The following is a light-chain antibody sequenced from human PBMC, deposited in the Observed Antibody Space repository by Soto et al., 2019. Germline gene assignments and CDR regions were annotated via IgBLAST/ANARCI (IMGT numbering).Light chain of an antibody. J-gene: IGLJ1*01. CDR1: SGDIGSYNY. V-gene: IGLV2-14*01. CDR3: SSYTSSSTL. Sequence: QSALTQPASVSGSPGQSITISCTGTSGDIGSYNYVSWYQQHPGKAPKLIIYEVSDRPSGISSRFSGSKSGNTASLTISGLQTEDEADYYCSSYTSSSTLFGTGTKVTVL. CDR2: EVS.